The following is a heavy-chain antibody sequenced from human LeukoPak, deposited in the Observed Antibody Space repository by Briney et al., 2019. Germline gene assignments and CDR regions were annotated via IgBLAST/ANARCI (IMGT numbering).Heavy chain of an antibody. Sequence: SETLSLTCTVSGGSISSYYWSWIRQPPGKGLEWIGYIYYSGSTNYNPSLKSRVTISVDTSKNQFSLKLSSVTAADTAVYYCARHSHGGRGDVLHDFDYWGQGTLVTVSS. J-gene: IGHJ4*02. D-gene: IGHD2/OR15-2a*01. CDR1: GGSISSYY. CDR2: IYYSGST. V-gene: IGHV4-59*08. CDR3: ARHSHGGRGDVLHDFDY.